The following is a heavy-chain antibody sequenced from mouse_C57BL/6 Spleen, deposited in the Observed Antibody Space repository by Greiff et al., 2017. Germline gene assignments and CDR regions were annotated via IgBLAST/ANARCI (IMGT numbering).Heavy chain of an antibody. CDR3: ACMDY. CDR2: INPYNGDT. V-gene: IGHV1-20*01. CDR1: GYSFTGYF. J-gene: IGHJ4*01. Sequence: EVQLQQSGPELVKPGDSVKISCKASGYSFTGYFMNWVMQSHGKSLEWIGGINPYNGDTFSNQKFKGKATLTVDKSSSTAHLELRSLPSEDTAVYYYACMDYWGQGTSVTVSS.